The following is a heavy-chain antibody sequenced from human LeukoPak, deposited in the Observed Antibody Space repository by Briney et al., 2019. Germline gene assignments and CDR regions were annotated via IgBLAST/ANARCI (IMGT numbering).Heavy chain of an antibody. CDR2: ISYDGSNK. CDR3: ASMGATRPLGYYYYMDV. CDR1: GFTFSSYG. D-gene: IGHD1-26*01. V-gene: IGHV3-30*03. J-gene: IGHJ6*03. Sequence: GGSLRLSCAASGFTFSSYGMHWVRQAPGKGLEWVAVISYDGSNKYYADSVKGRFTISRDNSKNTLYLQMNSLRAEDTAVYYCASMGATRPLGYYYYMDVWGKGTTVTVSS.